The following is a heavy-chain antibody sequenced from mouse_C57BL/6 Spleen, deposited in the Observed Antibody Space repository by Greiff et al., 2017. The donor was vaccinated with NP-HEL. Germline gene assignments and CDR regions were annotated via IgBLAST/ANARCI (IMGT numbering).Heavy chain of an antibody. V-gene: IGHV1-42*01. J-gene: IGHJ2*01. Sequence: EVQLVESGPELVKPGASVKISCKASGYSFTGYYMNWVKQSPEKSLEWIGEINPSTGGTTYNQKFKAKATLTVDKSSSTAYMQLKSLTSEDSAVYYCARNYYYGRWYYFDYWGQGTTLTVSS. CDR2: INPSTGGT. CDR3: ARNYYYGRWYYFDY. CDR1: GYSFTGYY. D-gene: IGHD1-1*01.